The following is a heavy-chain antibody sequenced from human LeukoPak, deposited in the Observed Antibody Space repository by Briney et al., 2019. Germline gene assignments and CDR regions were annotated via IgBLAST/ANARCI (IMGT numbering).Heavy chain of an antibody. CDR3: ARGDVVVVAATATYYYYMDV. D-gene: IGHD2-15*01. CDR1: GGTFSSYA. J-gene: IGHJ6*03. Sequence: SVKVSCKASGGTFSSYAISWVRQAPGQGLEWMGGIIPIFGTANYAQKFQGRVTITADESTSTAYMELSSLRSEDTAVYYCARGDVVVVAATATYYYYMDVWGKGTTVTISS. V-gene: IGHV1-69*13. CDR2: IIPIFGTA.